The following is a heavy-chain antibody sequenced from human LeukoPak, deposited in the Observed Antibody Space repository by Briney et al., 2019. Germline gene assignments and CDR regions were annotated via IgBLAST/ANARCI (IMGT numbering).Heavy chain of an antibody. V-gene: IGHV4-34*01. Sequence: SETLPLTCAVYGGSFSGYYWSWIRQPPGKGLEWIGEINHSGSTNYNPSLKSRVTISVDTSKNQFSLKLSSVTAADTAVYYCASSTGYYGSGSYFHWGQGTLVTVSS. D-gene: IGHD3-10*01. CDR1: GGSFSGYY. CDR2: INHSGST. J-gene: IGHJ4*02. CDR3: ASSTGYYGSGSYFH.